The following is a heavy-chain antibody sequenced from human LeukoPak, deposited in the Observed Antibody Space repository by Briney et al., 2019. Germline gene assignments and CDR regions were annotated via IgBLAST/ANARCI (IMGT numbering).Heavy chain of an antibody. CDR2: ISGSGGST. CDR3: AKILDSSGWYGDY. Sequence: PGGSLRLSCAASGFTFSSYAMSWVRQAPGEGLEWISAISGSGGSTYYADSVKGRVTIARDNSKNTLYLQMNSLRAEDTAVYYCAKILDSSGWYGDYWGQGTLVTVSS. V-gene: IGHV3-23*01. D-gene: IGHD6-19*01. CDR1: GFTFSSYA. J-gene: IGHJ4*02.